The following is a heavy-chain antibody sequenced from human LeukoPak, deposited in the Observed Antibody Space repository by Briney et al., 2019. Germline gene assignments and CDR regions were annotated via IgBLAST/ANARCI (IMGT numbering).Heavy chain of an antibody. J-gene: IGHJ4*02. D-gene: IGHD1-26*01. Sequence: GGSLRLSCAASGFTFRSYWMHWVRQAPGKGLVWVSRINSEGSSTSFADSVKGRFTISRDNAKNTLYLQTNSLRAEDTAVYYCARGSGSDEFDYWGQGTLVTVSS. CDR2: INSEGSST. V-gene: IGHV3-74*01. CDR1: GFTFRSYW. CDR3: ARGSGSDEFDY.